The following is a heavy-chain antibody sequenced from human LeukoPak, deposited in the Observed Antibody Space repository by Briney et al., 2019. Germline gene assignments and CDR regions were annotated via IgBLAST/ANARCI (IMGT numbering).Heavy chain of an antibody. CDR1: GLTFSSYG. Sequence: GGSLRLSCGASGLTFSSYGMHWVRQAPDKGLEWVAFIRYDGSNKNYADSVKGRFTISRDNSKNTLYLQMNGLRAEDTAVYYCAKVYEYGDNDWFDSWGQGTLVTVSS. D-gene: IGHD4-17*01. CDR2: IRYDGSNK. J-gene: IGHJ5*01. CDR3: AKVYEYGDNDWFDS. V-gene: IGHV3-30*02.